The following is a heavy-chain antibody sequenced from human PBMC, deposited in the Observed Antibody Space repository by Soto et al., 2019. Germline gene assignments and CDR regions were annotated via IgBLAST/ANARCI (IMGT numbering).Heavy chain of an antibody. Sequence: QVQLQESGPGLVKPSETLSLTCTVSGGSISSYYWSWIRQPPGKGLEWIGYIYYSGSTNYNPSLKSRVTISVDTSKNQFSLKLSSVTAADTAVYYCARAAAGTVTYFQHWVQGTLVTVSS. CDR1: GGSISSYY. CDR3: ARAAAGTVTYFQH. V-gene: IGHV4-59*01. CDR2: IYYSGST. D-gene: IGHD6-13*01. J-gene: IGHJ1*01.